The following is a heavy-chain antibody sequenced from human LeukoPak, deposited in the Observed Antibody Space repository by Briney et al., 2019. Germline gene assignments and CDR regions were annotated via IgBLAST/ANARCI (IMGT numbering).Heavy chain of an antibody. CDR1: GGSISSSSYY. J-gene: IGHJ3*02. CDR2: IYYSGST. V-gene: IGHV4-39*01. D-gene: IGHD3-22*01. CDR3: ARVTTTMIVVVIPDAFDI. Sequence: SETLSLTCTVSGGSISSSSYYWGWIRQPPGKGLEWLGSIYYSGSTYYNPSLKSRVTISVDTSKNQFSLKLSSVTAADTAVYYCARVTTTMIVVVIPDAFDIWGQGTMVTVSS.